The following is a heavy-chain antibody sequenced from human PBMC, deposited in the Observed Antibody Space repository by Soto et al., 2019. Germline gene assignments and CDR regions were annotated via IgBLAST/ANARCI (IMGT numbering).Heavy chain of an antibody. Sequence: QVQLQESGPGLVKPSGTLPLTCVVSGDSISSTSWWSWVRQPPGKGLEWIGEIYHSGSTTYNPSLESRVTISVDKSKNLFSLELTSVTAADTAVYYCARHSTIAAHLLRFWGQGTLVTVSS. CDR1: GDSISSTSW. D-gene: IGHD6-13*01. V-gene: IGHV4-4*02. CDR2: IYHSGST. CDR3: ARHSTIAAHLLRF. J-gene: IGHJ4*02.